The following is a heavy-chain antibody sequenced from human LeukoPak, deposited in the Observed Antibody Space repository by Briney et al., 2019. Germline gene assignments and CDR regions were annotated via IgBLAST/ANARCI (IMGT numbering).Heavy chain of an antibody. CDR2: INPNSGGT. CDR1: GYTFTGYY. CDR3: AREPGIAAVGVGNDS. Sequence: ASVKVSCKASGYTFTGYYMHWVRQAPGQGLEWMGWINPNSGGTNYAQKFQGRVTMTRDTSISTAYMELSRLRSDDTAVYYCAREPGIAAVGVGNDSWGQGTLVTVSS. V-gene: IGHV1-2*02. J-gene: IGHJ4*02. D-gene: IGHD6-13*01.